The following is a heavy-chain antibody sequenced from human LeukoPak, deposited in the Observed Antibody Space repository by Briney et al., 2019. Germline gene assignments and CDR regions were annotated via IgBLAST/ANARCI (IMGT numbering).Heavy chain of an antibody. J-gene: IGHJ4*02. CDR1: GYTLTELS. CDR3: ATGHYYDSSRYYPLNY. V-gene: IGHV1-24*01. D-gene: IGHD3-22*01. CDR2: FDPEDGET. Sequence: ASVKVSCKVSGYTLTELSIHWVRQAPGKGLEWMGGFDPEDGETIYAQKFQGRVTMTEDTSTDTAYMELSSLRSEDTAVFYCATGHYYDSSRYYPLNYWGQGTLVTVSS.